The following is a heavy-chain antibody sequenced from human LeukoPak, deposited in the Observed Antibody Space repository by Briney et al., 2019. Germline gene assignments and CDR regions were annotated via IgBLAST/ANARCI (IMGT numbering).Heavy chain of an antibody. D-gene: IGHD3-9*01. CDR3: ARDHDWAFDL. Sequence: SGGSLRLSCEASGFPFGSYVMSWVRQAPGKGLEWIAYINHNAEMIFYPDFVKSRFTISRDNAKNSLYLQMNALRYEDTAIYYCARDHDWAFDLWGQGTLVTVSS. CDR2: INHNAEMI. J-gene: IGHJ4*02. V-gene: IGHV3-48*02. CDR1: GFPFGSYV.